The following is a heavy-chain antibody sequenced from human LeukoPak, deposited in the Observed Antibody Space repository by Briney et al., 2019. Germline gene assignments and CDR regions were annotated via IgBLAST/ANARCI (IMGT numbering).Heavy chain of an antibody. J-gene: IGHJ4*02. V-gene: IGHV3-23*01. CDR3: AKDSSGWNDFDY. Sequence: PGGSLRLSCAASGFTFSSYAMSWVRQAPGKGLEWVSAISGSGGSTYYAASVKGRFTISRDNSKNTLYLQMNSLRAEDTAVYYCAKDSSGWNDFDYWGQGTLVTVSS. CDR2: ISGSGGST. CDR1: GFTFSSYA. D-gene: IGHD6-19*01.